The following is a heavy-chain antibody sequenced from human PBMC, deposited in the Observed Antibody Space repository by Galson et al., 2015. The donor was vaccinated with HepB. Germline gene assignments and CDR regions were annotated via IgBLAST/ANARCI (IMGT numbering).Heavy chain of an antibody. Sequence: LRLSCAASGFTFSSYAMHWVRQAPGKGLEWVAVISSDGSNKYSADSVKGRFTISRDNSKNTLFLQMNSLRAEDTAIYYCAKEGYSSTWYSPAADYWGQGTLVTVSS. J-gene: IGHJ4*02. V-gene: IGHV3-30-3*01. CDR1: GFTFSSYA. CDR3: AKEGYSSTWYSPAADY. CDR2: ISSDGSNK. D-gene: IGHD6-13*01.